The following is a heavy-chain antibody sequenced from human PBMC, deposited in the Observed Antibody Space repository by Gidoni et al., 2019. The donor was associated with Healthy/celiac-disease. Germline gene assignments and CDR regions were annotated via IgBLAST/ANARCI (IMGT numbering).Heavy chain of an antibody. D-gene: IGHD4-17*01. J-gene: IGHJ2*01. CDR3: ARDRDYGDSHWYFDL. CDR1: GFTFSSFA. CDR2: ISYDGSNK. Sequence: QVQLVESGGGVVQPGRSLILSCAASGFTFSSFAMHWVRQAPGKGLEWVAVISYDGSNKYYADSVKGRFTISRDNSKNTLYLQMNSLRAEDTAVYYCARDRDYGDSHWYFDLWGRGTLVTVSS. V-gene: IGHV3-30-3*01.